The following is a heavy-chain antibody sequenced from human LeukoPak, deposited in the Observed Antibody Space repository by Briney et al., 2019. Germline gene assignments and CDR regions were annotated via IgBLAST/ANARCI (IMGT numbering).Heavy chain of an antibody. CDR2: IKSNADGGTT. V-gene: IGHV3-15*01. D-gene: IGHD1-1*01. Sequence: PGGSLRLSCAASGFTFSNAWMTWVRKAPGKGLEWVGRIKSNADGGTTDYAAPVKGRFIISRDDSKNTLYLQMNSLKTEDTAVYYCTTLWRNDAFDIWGQGTMVSVSS. CDR1: GFTFSNAW. CDR3: TTLWRNDAFDI. J-gene: IGHJ3*02.